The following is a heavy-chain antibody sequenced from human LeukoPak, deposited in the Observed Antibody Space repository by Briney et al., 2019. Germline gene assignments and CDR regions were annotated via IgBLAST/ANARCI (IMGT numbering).Heavy chain of an antibody. V-gene: IGHV3-66*01. CDR3: ARGTDAFDI. CDR2: ICSGGST. CDR1: GFAVSNNY. Sequence: GGSLRLSCAASGFAVSNNYMSWVRHAPGNGLEWVSVICSGGSTYYADSVKGRFTISRDNSKNTLYLQMNSPRGEDTAVYYCARGTDAFDIWGQGTMVTVSS. J-gene: IGHJ3*02.